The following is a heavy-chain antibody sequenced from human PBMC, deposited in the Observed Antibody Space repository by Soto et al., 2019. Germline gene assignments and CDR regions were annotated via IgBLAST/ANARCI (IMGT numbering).Heavy chain of an antibody. D-gene: IGHD4-17*01. CDR2: IIPILGIA. J-gene: IGHJ3*02. Sequence: QVQLVQSGAEVKKPGSSVKVSCKASGGTFSSYTISWVRQAPGQGLEWMGRIIPILGIANYAQKFQGRVTITADKSTSTADMELSSPRSEDTAVYYCSRDRYGDHPLAFDIWGQGTMVTVSS. CDR1: GGTFSSYT. V-gene: IGHV1-69*08. CDR3: SRDRYGDHPLAFDI.